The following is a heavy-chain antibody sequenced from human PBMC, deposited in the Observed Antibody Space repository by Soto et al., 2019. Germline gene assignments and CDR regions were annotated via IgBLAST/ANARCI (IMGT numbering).Heavy chain of an antibody. V-gene: IGHV3-30*03. J-gene: IGHJ2*01. CDR3: ARSPQPTSGIHWYFDL. Sequence: QVQLVESGGGVVQPGRSLGLSCAASGFTFNTYGMHWVRQAPGKGLEWVAAISYDGINKYYVDSVKGRFTISRDNSKNTLYVQMNSLRAEYKALYYCARSPQPTSGIHWYFDLWGRGILVIVTS. D-gene: IGHD1-26*01. CDR2: ISYDGINK. CDR1: GFTFNTYG.